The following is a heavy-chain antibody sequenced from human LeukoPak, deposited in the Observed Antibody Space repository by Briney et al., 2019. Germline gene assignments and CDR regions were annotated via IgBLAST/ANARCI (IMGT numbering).Heavy chain of an antibody. D-gene: IGHD3/OR15-3a*01. V-gene: IGHV3-21*01. CDR3: ARNFGLTYEMDV. CDR1: GFTFSSYS. CDR2: ISSSSSYI. J-gene: IGHJ6*04. Sequence: GGSLRLSCAASGFTFSSYSMNWVRQAPGKGLEWVSSISSSSSYIYYADSVKGRFTISRDNAKNSLYLQMNSLRAEDTAVYYCARNFGLTYEMDVWGKGTTVTVSS.